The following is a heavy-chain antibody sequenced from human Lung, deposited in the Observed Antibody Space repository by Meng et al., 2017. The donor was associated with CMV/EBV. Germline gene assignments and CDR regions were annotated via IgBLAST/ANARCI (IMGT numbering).Heavy chain of an antibody. D-gene: IGHD4-17*01. CDR1: GFTFSDFY. CDR2: ISRDGSST. CDR3: ESDGKTVDF. Sequence: GGSXRLSCVASGFTFSDFYLSWMRQAPGKGLEWVSYISRDGSSTYHPDAVKGRFTISRDNAKNSLYLQMNSMRVEDTAIYYCESDGKTVDFWGQGTLVTVSS. J-gene: IGHJ4*02. V-gene: IGHV3-11*04.